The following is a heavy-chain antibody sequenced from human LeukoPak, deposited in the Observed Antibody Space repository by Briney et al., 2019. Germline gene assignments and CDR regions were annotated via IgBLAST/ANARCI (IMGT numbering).Heavy chain of an antibody. Sequence: SVKVSCKASGYTFTSYDINWVRQATGQGLEWMGWMNPNSGNTGYAQKFQGRLTITRNTSISTVYMELSTLRSEDTAVYYCARGGRPADYWGQGTLVTVSS. CDR1: GYTFTSYD. CDR3: ARGGRPADY. J-gene: IGHJ4*02. CDR2: MNPNSGNT. V-gene: IGHV1-8*03.